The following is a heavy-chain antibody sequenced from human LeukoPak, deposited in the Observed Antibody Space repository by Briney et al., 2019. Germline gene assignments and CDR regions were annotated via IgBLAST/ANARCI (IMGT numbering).Heavy chain of an antibody. D-gene: IGHD2-2*01. CDR2: TYYRSKWYN. V-gene: IGHV6-1*01. CDR1: GDSVFSNSAA. J-gene: IGHJ4*02. Sequence: SQTLSLTCAISGDSVFSNSAAWNWIRQSPSRGLEWLGRTYYRSKWYNDYAVSAKSRITINPDTSKNQFSLQLNSVTAADTAVYYCARPKDCSSTSCYLAFDYWGQGTLVTVSS. CDR3: ARPKDCSSTSCYLAFDY.